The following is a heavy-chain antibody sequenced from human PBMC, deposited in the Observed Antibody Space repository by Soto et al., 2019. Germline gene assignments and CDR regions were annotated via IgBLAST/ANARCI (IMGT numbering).Heavy chain of an antibody. CDR3: ARRIVATETFDY. J-gene: IGHJ4*02. CDR2: SSYSGST. Sequence: PSETLSLTCTVSGGSISSSSFYWGWIRQPPGKGLEWIGSSSYSGSTYYNSSLKSPVTISVDTSKNHFSLKLSSVTAADTAVYYCARRIVATETFDYWGQGTLVTVSS. V-gene: IGHV4-39*02. CDR1: GGSISSSSFY. D-gene: IGHD5-12*01.